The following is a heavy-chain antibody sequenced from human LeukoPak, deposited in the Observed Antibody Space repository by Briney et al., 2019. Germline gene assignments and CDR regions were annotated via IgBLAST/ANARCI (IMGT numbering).Heavy chain of an antibody. CDR2: INPNSGGT. V-gene: IGHV1-2*04. CDR1: GYTLTELS. D-gene: IGHD3-22*01. CDR3: ARGSSSGCDY. Sequence: ASVKVSCKVSGYTLTELSMHWVRQAPGQGLEWMGWINPNSGGTNYAQKFQGWVTMTRDTSISTAYMELSRLRSDDTAVYYCARGSSSGCDYWGQGTLVTVSS. J-gene: IGHJ4*02.